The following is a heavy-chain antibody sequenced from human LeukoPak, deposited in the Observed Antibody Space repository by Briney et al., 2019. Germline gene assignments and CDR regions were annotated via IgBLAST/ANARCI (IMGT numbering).Heavy chain of an antibody. Sequence: SQTLSLTCTVSGGSITSGGYYWSWIRQHSGKGLEWIGYMHYSGSPYSNPSLKSRVIISVDTSKNEVSLKLSSVTAADTAVYYCARWRNSGPSSYFDLWGRGTLVTVSS. CDR1: GGSITSGGYY. CDR3: ARWRNSGPSSYFDL. J-gene: IGHJ2*01. CDR2: MHYSGSP. V-gene: IGHV4-31*03. D-gene: IGHD5-12*01.